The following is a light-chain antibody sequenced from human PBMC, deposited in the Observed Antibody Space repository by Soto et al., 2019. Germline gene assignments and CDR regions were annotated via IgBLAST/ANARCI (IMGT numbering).Light chain of an antibody. J-gene: IGLJ1*01. CDR2: EVT. Sequence: QSVLTQPASVSGSPGQSITISCTGTNSDVGGYDYASWYQQHPDKAPKFMIYEVTNRPSGVSHRFSGSKSGNTASLTISGLQAEDEADYYCSSYTTTSTYVFGTGTKVTVL. CDR1: NSDVGGYDY. CDR3: SSYTTTSTYV. V-gene: IGLV2-14*01.